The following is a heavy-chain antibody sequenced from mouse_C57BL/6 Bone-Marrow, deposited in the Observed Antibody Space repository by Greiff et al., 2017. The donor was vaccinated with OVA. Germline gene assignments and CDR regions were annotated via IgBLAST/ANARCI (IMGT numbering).Heavy chain of an antibody. CDR1: GYTFTSYW. V-gene: IGHV1-7*01. J-gene: IGHJ1*03. Sequence: QVQLLQSGAELAKPGASVKLSCKASGYTFTSYWMHWVKQRPGQGLEWIGYINPSSGYTKYNHKFKDKATFTADKSSSTAYMQLSHLTSEDSAVYYCARAARYYGSSRYCDVWGTGTAVTVSA. CDR3: ARAARYYGSSRYCDV. D-gene: IGHD1-1*01. CDR2: INPSSGYT.